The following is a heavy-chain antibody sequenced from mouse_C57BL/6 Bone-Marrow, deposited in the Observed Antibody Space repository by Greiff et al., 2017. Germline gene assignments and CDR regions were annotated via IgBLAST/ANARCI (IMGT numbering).Heavy chain of an antibody. Sequence: DVQLVESGGDLVKPGGSLKLSCAASGFTFSSYGMSWVRQTPDKRLEWVATISSGGSYTYYPDSVKGRFTISRDNAKNTLYLQMSSLKSEDTAMYYCARHGDGYLDYWGQGTTLTVSS. J-gene: IGHJ2*01. CDR1: GFTFSSYG. V-gene: IGHV5-6*01. D-gene: IGHD2-3*01. CDR3: ARHGDGYLDY. CDR2: ISSGGSYT.